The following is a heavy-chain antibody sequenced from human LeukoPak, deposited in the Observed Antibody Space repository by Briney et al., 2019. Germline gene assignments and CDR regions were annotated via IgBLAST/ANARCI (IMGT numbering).Heavy chain of an antibody. J-gene: IGHJ5*02. CDR1: GYTFTSYD. Sequence: SVKVSCKASGYTFTSYDINWVRQATGQGLEWMGWMIPSSGNTGYAQNFQGRVTMARNTSISTAYMELSSLRSEDTAVYYCALRTGSYWFDPWGQGTLVIVSS. CDR2: MIPSSGNT. V-gene: IGHV1-8*01. D-gene: IGHD1-26*01. CDR3: ALRTGSYWFDP.